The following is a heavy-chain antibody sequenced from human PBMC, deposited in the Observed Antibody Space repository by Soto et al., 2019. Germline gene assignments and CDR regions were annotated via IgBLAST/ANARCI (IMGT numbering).Heavy chain of an antibody. D-gene: IGHD2-2*01. CDR2: INDNGRAI. J-gene: IGHJ6*02. CDR3: AKDLTGYAMDV. Sequence: EVQLVESGGGLVHPGGSLRLSCAASGFSFSTSQMDWVRQAPGKGLEWVSYINDNGRAIFYADSVKGRFTISRDNAKNSLFLQMNSLRGEDTAVYYCAKDLTGYAMDVWGQGTTVTVSS. V-gene: IGHV3-48*03. CDR1: GFSFSTSQ.